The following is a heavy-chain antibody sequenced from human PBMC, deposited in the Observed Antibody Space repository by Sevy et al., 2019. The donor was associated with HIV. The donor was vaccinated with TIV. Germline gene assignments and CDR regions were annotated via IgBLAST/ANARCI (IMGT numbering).Heavy chain of an antibody. V-gene: IGHV3-64*01. CDR3: ARGGGDVDTAMVNAARFDY. CDR2: ISSNGGST. Sequence: GGSLRLSCAASGFTFSSYAMHWVRQAPGKGLEYVSAISSNGGSTYYANSVKGRFTISRDNSKNTRYLQMGSLRAEDMAVYYCARGGGDVDTAMVNAARFDYWGQGTLVTVSS. CDR1: GFTFSSYA. J-gene: IGHJ4*02. D-gene: IGHD5-18*01.